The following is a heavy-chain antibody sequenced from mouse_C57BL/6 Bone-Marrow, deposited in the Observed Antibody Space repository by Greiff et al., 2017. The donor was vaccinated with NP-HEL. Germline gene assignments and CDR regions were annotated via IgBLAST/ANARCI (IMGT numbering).Heavy chain of an antibody. CDR2: IYPGNSDT. Sequence: GLEWIGAIYPGNSDTSYNQKFKSKAKLTAVTSASTAYMELSSLTNEDSAVYYCTLGDGYSLFADWGQGTLVTVSA. V-gene: IGHV1-5*01. CDR3: TLGDGYSLFAD. J-gene: IGHJ3*01. D-gene: IGHD2-3*01.